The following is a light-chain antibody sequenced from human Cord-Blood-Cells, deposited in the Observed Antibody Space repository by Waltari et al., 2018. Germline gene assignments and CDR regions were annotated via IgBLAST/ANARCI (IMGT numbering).Light chain of an antibody. Sequence: QSALTQPASVSGSPGQSITISCTGTSSDVGGYNYVSWYQQHPGKAPKLTIYDVRNRPSGFSNRCSGSKSGNTASLTISGLQAEDEADYYCSSYTSSSTLVFGGGTKLTVL. CDR2: DVR. CDR1: SSDVGGYNY. CDR3: SSYTSSSTLV. V-gene: IGLV2-14*03. J-gene: IGLJ3*02.